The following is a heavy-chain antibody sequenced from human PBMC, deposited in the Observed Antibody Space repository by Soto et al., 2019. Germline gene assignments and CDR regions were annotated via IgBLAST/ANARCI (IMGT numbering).Heavy chain of an antibody. CDR1: GGSSSSYY. D-gene: IGHD1-26*01. V-gene: IGHV4-59*01. CDR3: ARTDSGSYGDHCDY. CDR2: IYNSRNT. J-gene: IGHJ4*02. Sequence: PSETLSLTGTVFGGSSSSYYWSWIRQPPGKELEWNGYIYNSRNTNYNPSLKCRVTISVDTSKNQFSLKLSSVTASDTVVYSCARTDSGSYGDHCDYWGQGALVTVSS.